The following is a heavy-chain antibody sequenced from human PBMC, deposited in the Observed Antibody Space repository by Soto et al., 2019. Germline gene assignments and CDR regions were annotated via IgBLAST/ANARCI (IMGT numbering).Heavy chain of an antibody. V-gene: IGHV3-48*02. CDR3: ARLLYDFWSGYYRRGTLDV. D-gene: IGHD3-3*01. Sequence: GGSLRLSCAASGFTFSSYSMNWVRQAPGKGLEWVSYISSSSSTIYYADSVKGRFTISRDNAKNSLYLQMNSLRDEDTAVYYCARLLYDFWSGYYRRGTLDVWDQGTTVTVSS. J-gene: IGHJ6*02. CDR2: ISSSSSTI. CDR1: GFTFSSYS.